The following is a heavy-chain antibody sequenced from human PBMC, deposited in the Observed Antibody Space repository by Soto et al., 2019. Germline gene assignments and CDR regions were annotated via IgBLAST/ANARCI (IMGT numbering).Heavy chain of an antibody. V-gene: IGHV5-51*01. CDR1: GYSFTSYW. J-gene: IGHJ3*02. Sequence: GESLKISCKGSGYSFTSYWIGWVRQMPGKGLEWMGIIYPGDSDTRYSPSFQGQVTISADKSISTAYLQWSSLKASDTAMYYCARHWNELGWEEDAFDIWGQGTMVTVSS. D-gene: IGHD7-27*01. CDR3: ARHWNELGWEEDAFDI. CDR2: IYPGDSDT.